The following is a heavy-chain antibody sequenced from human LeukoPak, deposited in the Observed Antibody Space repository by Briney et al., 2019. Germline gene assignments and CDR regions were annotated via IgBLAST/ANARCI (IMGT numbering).Heavy chain of an antibody. CDR1: GGSISSYY. D-gene: IGHD5-18*01. V-gene: IGHV4-59*01. J-gene: IGHJ4*02. Sequence: SETLSLTCTVSGGSISSYYWSWIRQPPGKGLEWIGYIYYSGSTNYNPSLKSRVTISVDTSKNQFSLKLSSVTAADTVVYYCARVVDTAMAFDYWGQGTLVTVSS. CDR2: IYYSGST. CDR3: ARVVDTAMAFDY.